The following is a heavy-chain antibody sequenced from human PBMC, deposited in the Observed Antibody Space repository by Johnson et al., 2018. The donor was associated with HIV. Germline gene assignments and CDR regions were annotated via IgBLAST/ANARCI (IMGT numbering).Heavy chain of an antibody. J-gene: IGHJ3*01. CDR1: GFIFRSSA. D-gene: IGHD4-23*01. CDR2: ISGSGSST. V-gene: IGHV3-23*04. CDR3: AKDPPLATVVTPAL. Sequence: VQLVESGGGLVQPGGSRRLSCAASGFIFRSSAMSWVRQAPGKGLEWVAAISGSGSSTYYADSVKGRFTISRDNSKHTLYLQMNSLRAEDTAVYYCAKDPPLATVVTPALWGQGTMVTVSS.